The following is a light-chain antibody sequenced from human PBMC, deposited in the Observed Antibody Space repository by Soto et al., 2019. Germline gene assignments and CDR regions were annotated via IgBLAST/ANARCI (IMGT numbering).Light chain of an antibody. Sequence: QSVLTQPRSVSGSPGQSVTVSCIGTSSDVGDYNSVSWYQQHPGKAPKLMIYDVSKRPSGVPDRFSGSKSGNTASLTISGLQAEDEADYYCQSYDSSLYGYVFGSGTKVTVL. V-gene: IGLV2-11*01. J-gene: IGLJ1*01. CDR2: DVS. CDR1: SSDVGDYNS. CDR3: QSYDSSLYGYV.